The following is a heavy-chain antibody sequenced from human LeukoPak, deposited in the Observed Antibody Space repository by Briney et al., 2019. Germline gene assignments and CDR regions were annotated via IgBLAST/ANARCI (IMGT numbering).Heavy chain of an antibody. Sequence: PGGSLRLSCAASGFTFSDYYMSWIRQAPGKGLEWVSHISSSGSTIFYADSVKGRFTISRDNAKHSLYLQVNSLRAEDTAVYYCARVVYCSGGSCHIFAFDIWGQGTMVTVSS. D-gene: IGHD2-15*01. V-gene: IGHV3-11*01. CDR3: ARVVYCSGGSCHIFAFDI. J-gene: IGHJ3*02. CDR1: GFTFSDYY. CDR2: ISSSGSTI.